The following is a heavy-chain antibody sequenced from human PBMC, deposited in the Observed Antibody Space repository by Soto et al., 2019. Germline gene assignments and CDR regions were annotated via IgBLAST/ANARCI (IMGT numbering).Heavy chain of an antibody. CDR2: ISEDGSSK. CDR1: GFTFSSFG. J-gene: IGHJ4*02. Sequence: QVPLVESGGGVVQPGRSLRISCAVSGFTFSSFGMHWVRQAPGKGLEWVAVISEDGSSKHYADSLKGRFTISRDNSNNTLYLQMDSLGPEDTAVYYCAKDRWGDFGDLNLPGYWGQGTLVTVSS. V-gene: IGHV3-30*18. CDR3: AKDRWGDFGDLNLPGY. D-gene: IGHD4-17*01.